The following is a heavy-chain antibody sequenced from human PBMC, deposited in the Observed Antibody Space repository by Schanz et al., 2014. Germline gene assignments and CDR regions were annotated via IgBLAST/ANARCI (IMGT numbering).Heavy chain of an antibody. Sequence: QVHLVQSGSEMKKPGASVRVSCKASGYTFTSSGFSWVRQAPGQGPEWMAWISAYSGKTNYAQKFQGRVTVTTDTSTSTAYMELRSLRSDDTAVYYCARYLSLIDYGMDVWGQGTTVTVSS. CDR2: ISAYSGKT. V-gene: IGHV1-18*04. D-gene: IGHD2-15*01. CDR3: ARYLSLIDYGMDV. CDR1: GYTFTSSG. J-gene: IGHJ6*02.